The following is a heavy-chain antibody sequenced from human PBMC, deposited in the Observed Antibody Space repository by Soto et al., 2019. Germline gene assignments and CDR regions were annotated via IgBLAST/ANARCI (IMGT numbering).Heavy chain of an antibody. V-gene: IGHV1-69*13. D-gene: IGHD4-17*01. CDR1: GGTFISYA. Sequence: SVKVSCKASGGTFISYAISWVRQAPGQGLEWMGGIIPIFGTANYAQKFQGRVTITADESTGTAYMELSSLRSEDTAVYYCARALYGDFKVFDYWGQGTLVTVSS. CDR2: IIPIFGTA. J-gene: IGHJ4*02. CDR3: ARALYGDFKVFDY.